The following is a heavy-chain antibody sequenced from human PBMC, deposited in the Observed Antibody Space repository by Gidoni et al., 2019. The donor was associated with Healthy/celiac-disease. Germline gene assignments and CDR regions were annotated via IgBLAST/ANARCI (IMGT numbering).Heavy chain of an antibody. Sequence: SGGYYWSWIRQHPGKGLEWIGYIYYSGSTYYNPSLKSRVTISVDTSKNQFSLKLSSVTAADTAVYYCASRLAYCGGDCYSDAFDIWGQGTMVTVSS. CDR3: ASRLAYCGGDCYSDAFDI. CDR2: IYYSGST. CDR1: SGGYY. V-gene: IGHV4-31*02. J-gene: IGHJ3*02. D-gene: IGHD2-21*02.